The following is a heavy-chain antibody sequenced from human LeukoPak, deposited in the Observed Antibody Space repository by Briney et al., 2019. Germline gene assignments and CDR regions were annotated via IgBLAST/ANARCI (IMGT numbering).Heavy chain of an antibody. CDR2: INERATII. J-gene: IGHJ4*02. CDR1: GFTFSNYW. V-gene: IGHV3-74*01. Sequence: GGSLRLSCAASGFTFSNYWMHWVRHAPGKGLEWVSRINERATIISYADSVKGRFTIPRENARNTLYLQMNSLTAEDTAVYYCVRDLILVWTPGDDFDHWGQGTLVTVSS. D-gene: IGHD3-16*01. CDR3: VRDLILVWTPGDDFDH.